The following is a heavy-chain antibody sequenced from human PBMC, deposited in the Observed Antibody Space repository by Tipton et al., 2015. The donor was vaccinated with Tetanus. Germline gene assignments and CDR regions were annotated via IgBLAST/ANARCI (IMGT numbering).Heavy chain of an antibody. Sequence: TLSLTCAVYGGSFSGYYWSWICQPPGKGLEWIGEINHSGSTNYNPSLKSRVTISVDTSKNQFSLKLSSVTAADTAVYYCARGREDIVVVVAATPAYYYGMDVWGQGTTVTVSS. CDR1: GGSFSGYY. D-gene: IGHD2-15*01. CDR2: INHSGST. V-gene: IGHV4-34*01. J-gene: IGHJ6*02. CDR3: ARGREDIVVVVAATPAYYYGMDV.